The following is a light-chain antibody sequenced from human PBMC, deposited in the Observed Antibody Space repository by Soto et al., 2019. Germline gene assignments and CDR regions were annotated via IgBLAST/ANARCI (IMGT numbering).Light chain of an antibody. V-gene: IGKV3-20*01. CDR3: QQYGSSAT. CDR1: QYINTR. J-gene: IGKJ1*01. CDR2: QTS. Sequence: EIVLTQSPATLSSFPGDRVTLSCRASQYINTRLAWYQHRPGQAPRLLIYQTSIRAAGIPARLSASGSGTDFTLTISRLEPEDFAVYYCQQYGSSATFGQGTKVDIK.